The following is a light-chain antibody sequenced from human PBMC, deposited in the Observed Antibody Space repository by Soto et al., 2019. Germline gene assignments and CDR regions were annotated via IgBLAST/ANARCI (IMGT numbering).Light chain of an antibody. CDR2: GAS. CDR1: QSVRSS. Sequence: DIVLTQSPATLSVSPGERATLSCRASQSVRSSLAWYQQKPGQAPRLLIYGASIRATGIPARFSGSGSGTEFTLTISTLQSEDFAVYYCQQYNTWPPTWTFGQGTKVDIK. V-gene: IGKV3-15*01. J-gene: IGKJ1*01. CDR3: QQYNTWPPTWT.